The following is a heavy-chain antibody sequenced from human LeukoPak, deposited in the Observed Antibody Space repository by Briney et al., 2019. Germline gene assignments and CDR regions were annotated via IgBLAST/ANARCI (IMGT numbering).Heavy chain of an antibody. CDR2: ISSSSSYT. V-gene: IGHV3-48*03. D-gene: IGHD6-19*01. Sequence: GGSLRLSCAASGFTFSSYEMNWVRQAPGKGLEWVSYISSSSSYTNYADSVKGRFTISRDNAKNSLYLQMNSLRAEDTAVYYCARDVLAGAYFDYWGQGTLVTVSS. J-gene: IGHJ4*02. CDR3: ARDVLAGAYFDY. CDR1: GFTFSSYE.